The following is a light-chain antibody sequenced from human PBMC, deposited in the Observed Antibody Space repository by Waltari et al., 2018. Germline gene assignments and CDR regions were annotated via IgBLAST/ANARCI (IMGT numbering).Light chain of an antibody. CDR1: SSDVGSYNY. J-gene: IGLJ3*02. Sequence: QSALTQPASVSGSPGQSITISCTGTSSDVGSYNYVSWYQQHPGKAPKLMIYDVTKRPSGVSNRFSGSNAGNTASLTISGLQAEDEADYYCSSYTSSSTWVFGGGTKLTVL. CDR3: SSYTSSSTWV. V-gene: IGLV2-14*01. CDR2: DVT.